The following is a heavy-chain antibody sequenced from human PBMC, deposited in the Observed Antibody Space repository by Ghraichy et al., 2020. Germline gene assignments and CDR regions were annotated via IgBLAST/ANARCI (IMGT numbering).Heavy chain of an antibody. CDR1: GFIFSSYW. J-gene: IGHJ5*02. CDR3: ARDGGAYGSGDDH. CDR2: IKQDGSYK. D-gene: IGHD3-10*01. V-gene: IGHV3-7*03. Sequence: ESLNISCAASGFIFSSYWMTWVRQAPGKGLEWVANIKQDGSYKYYVDSVKGRFTISRDNAKNSLYLQMNSLRVDDTALYYCARDGGAYGSGDDHWCQGTLVTVSS.